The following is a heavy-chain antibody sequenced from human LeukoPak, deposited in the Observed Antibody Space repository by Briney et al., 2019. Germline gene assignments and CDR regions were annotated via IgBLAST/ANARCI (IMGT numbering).Heavy chain of an antibody. CDR1: GYTFTSYG. D-gene: IGHD1-1*01. CDR3: ARENWNDDYYYGMDV. CDR2: ISAYNGNT. J-gene: IGHJ6*02. V-gene: IGHV1-18*01. Sequence: ASVKVSCKASGYTFTSYGISWVRQAPGQGLEWMGRISAYNGNTNYAQKLQGRVTMTTDTSTSTAYMELRSLRSDDTAVYYCARENWNDDYYYGMDVWGQGTTVTVSS.